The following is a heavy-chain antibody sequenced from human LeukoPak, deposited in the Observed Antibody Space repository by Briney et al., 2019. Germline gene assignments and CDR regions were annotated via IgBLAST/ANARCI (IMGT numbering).Heavy chain of an antibody. CDR2: IKEDGREK. CDR1: GFRFSDYW. D-gene: IGHD2-21*01. Sequence: PGGSLRLSCEASGFRFSDYWMTWVRQAPGKGLEWVANIKEDGREKYYEDSVKGRFTLSKDNAKNSVYLQMNSLGAEDTAVYYCARDCCVSRHFGHWGRGTLVTVSS. V-gene: IGHV3-7*01. J-gene: IGHJ4*02. CDR3: ARDCCVSRHFGH.